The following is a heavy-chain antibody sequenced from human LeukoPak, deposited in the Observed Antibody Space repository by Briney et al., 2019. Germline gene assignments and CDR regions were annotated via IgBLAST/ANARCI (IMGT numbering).Heavy chain of an antibody. D-gene: IGHD1-14*01. V-gene: IGHV4-4*07. Sequence: SETLSLTCSVSGDPMSSSFWSWIRQPAGKGLEWMGRIYTSGRINHNPSLKSRVTLSLDTSKKQFSLKLTSVTAADTAVYYRARAPAGRGGTCPFDFWGQGTLVTVSS. J-gene: IGHJ4*02. CDR1: GDPMSSSF. CDR3: ARAPAGRGGTCPFDF. CDR2: IYTSGRI.